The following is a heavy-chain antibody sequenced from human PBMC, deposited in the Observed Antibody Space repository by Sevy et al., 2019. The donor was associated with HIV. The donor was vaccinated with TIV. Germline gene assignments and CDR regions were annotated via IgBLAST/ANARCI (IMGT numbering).Heavy chain of an antibody. D-gene: IGHD1-26*01. CDR2: IRSKAYGGTT. J-gene: IGHJ3*02. CDR3: TRDNCSGSDNDAFDI. V-gene: IGHV3-49*03. CDR1: GFTFGDYA. Sequence: GGSLRLSCTASGFTFGDYAMSWFRQAPGKGLEWVGFIRSKAYGGTTEYAGYVKGRFTILRDDSKRIAYLQMNSLKTEDTAVYYCTRDNCSGSDNDAFDIWGQGTMVTVSS.